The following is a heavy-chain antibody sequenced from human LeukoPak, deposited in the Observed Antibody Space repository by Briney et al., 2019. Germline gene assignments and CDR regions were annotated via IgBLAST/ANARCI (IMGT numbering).Heavy chain of an antibody. V-gene: IGHV3-7*01. D-gene: IGHD6-6*01. Sequence: AGSLRLSCAASGCTFSSCWMSWVRQAPGKGLEWVANIKQDGSEKYYVDSVKGRFTISRDNAKNSLYLQMNSLRAEDTAVYYCARAFSSNFHYGMDVWGQGTTVTVSS. J-gene: IGHJ6*02. CDR3: ARAFSSNFHYGMDV. CDR2: IKQDGSEK. CDR1: GCTFSSCW.